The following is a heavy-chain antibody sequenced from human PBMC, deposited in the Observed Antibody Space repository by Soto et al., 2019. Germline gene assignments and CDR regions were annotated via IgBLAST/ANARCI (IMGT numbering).Heavy chain of an antibody. CDR1: GGTFSSYA. D-gene: IGHD2-2*01. J-gene: IGHJ6*02. CDR3: ARSQGSSTSLEIYYYYYYGMDV. Sequence: QVQLVQSGAKVKKPGSSVKVSCKASGGTFSSYAISWVRQAPGQGLEWMGGSIPISGTANYAQKFQGRVTITADESTSTAYMELSSLRSEDTAVYYCARSQGSSTSLEIYYYYYYGMDVWGQGTTVTVSS. V-gene: IGHV1-69*01. CDR2: SIPISGTA.